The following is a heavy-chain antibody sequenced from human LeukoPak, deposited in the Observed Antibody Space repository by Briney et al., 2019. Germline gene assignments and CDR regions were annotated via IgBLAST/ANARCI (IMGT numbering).Heavy chain of an antibody. CDR3: AKDRCSNGIGCYYYYMDV. V-gene: IGHV3-21*01. CDR2: ITPSGYT. CDR1: PFIFSRYS. J-gene: IGHJ6*03. Sequence: PGGSLRLSCAVSPFIFSRYSINWVRQAPGKGLEWVSSITPSGYTFYADSVKGRFTISRDNAKNSLFFQMNSLRAEDAAVYYCAKDRCSNGIGCYYYYMDVWGKGTTVTISS. D-gene: IGHD2-8*01.